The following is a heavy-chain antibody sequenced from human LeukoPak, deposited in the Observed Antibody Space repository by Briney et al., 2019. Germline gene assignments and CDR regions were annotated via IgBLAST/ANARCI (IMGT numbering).Heavy chain of an antibody. V-gene: IGHV1-46*01. CDR3: ARDQEAFDY. CDR1: GYSFTSNY. J-gene: IGHJ4*02. CDR2: IYPRDGST. Sequence: ASVEVSCKASGYSFTSNYIHWVRQAPGQGLEWMGMIYPRDGSTSYAQRFQGRVTVTRDTSTSTVHMELSGLRSEDTAVYYCARDQEAFDYWGQGTLVTVSS.